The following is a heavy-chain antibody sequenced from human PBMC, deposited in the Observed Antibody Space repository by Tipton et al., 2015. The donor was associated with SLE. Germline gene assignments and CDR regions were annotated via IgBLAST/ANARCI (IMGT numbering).Heavy chain of an antibody. V-gene: IGHV4-34*01. CDR2: INQSGST. CDR1: GGSFSGYY. J-gene: IGHJ4*02. CDR3: ARQGAVAGFDY. Sequence: TLSLTCAVYGGSFSGYYWSWIRQPPGKGLEWIGEINQSGSTNYNPSLKSRVTISVDTSKNQFSLKLSSVTAADTAVYYCARQGAVAGFDYWGQGTLVTVSS. D-gene: IGHD6-19*01.